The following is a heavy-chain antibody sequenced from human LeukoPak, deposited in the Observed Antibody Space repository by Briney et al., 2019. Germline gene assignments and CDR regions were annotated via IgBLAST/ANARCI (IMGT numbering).Heavy chain of an antibody. J-gene: IGHJ5*02. CDR1: GGSISSSSYY. D-gene: IGHD3-22*01. CDR3: ARVSKYYYDTSGYSVANWFDP. V-gene: IGHV4-39*07. Sequence: PSETLSLTCTVSGGSISSSSYYWGWIRQPPGKGLEWIGSIYYGGSTYYNPSLKSRVTISVDTSKNQFSLKLSSVTAADTAVYYCARVSKYYYDTSGYSVANWFDPWGQGTLVTVSS. CDR2: IYYGGST.